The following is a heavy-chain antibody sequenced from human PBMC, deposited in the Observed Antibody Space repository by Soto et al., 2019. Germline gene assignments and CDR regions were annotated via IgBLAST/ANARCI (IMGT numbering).Heavy chain of an antibody. V-gene: IGHV3-23*01. Sequence: GGSLRLSCAASGFTFSSYAMSWVRQAPGKGLEWVSAISGSGGSTYYADSVKGRFTISRDNSKNTLYLQMNSLRAEDTAVYYCAKAYYYDSSGYFSGAPIDYWGQGTLVTVSS. CDR1: GFTFSSYA. D-gene: IGHD3-22*01. CDR2: ISGSGGST. J-gene: IGHJ4*02. CDR3: AKAYYYDSSGYFSGAPIDY.